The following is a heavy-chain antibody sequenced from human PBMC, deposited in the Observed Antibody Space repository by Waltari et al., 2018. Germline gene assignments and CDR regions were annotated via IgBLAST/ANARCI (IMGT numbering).Heavy chain of an antibody. CDR2: ISGSGGST. CDR3: AKVTLVVVAATSYNWFDP. V-gene: IGHV3-23*04. Sequence: EVQLVESGGGLVQPGGSLRLSCAASGFTFSSYAMSWVRQAPGKGLEWVSAISGSGGSTYYADSVKGRFTISRDNSKNTLYLQMNSLRAEDTAVYYCAKVTLVVVAATSYNWFDPWGQGTLVTVSS. CDR1: GFTFSSYA. J-gene: IGHJ5*02. D-gene: IGHD2-15*01.